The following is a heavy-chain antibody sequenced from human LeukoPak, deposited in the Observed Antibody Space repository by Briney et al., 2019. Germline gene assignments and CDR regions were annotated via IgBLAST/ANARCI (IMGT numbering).Heavy chain of an antibody. CDR3: ARDRRSGSYDTAAPDY. J-gene: IGHJ4*02. CDR1: GFTFSSYS. D-gene: IGHD1-26*01. V-gene: IGHV3-48*04. CDR2: ISSSSCTI. Sequence: GGSLRLSCAASGFTFSSYSMNWVRQAPGKGLEWVSYISSSSCTIYYADSVKGRFTISRDNAKNSLYLQMNSLRAEDTAVYYCARDRRSGSYDTAAPDYWGQGTLVTVSS.